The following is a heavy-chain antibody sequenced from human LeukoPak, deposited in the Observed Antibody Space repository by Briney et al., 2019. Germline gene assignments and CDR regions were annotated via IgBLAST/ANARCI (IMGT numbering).Heavy chain of an antibody. J-gene: IGHJ4*02. CDR1: GFTFSSYG. CDR3: ARSRIYCSGGSCYIFGVLDY. V-gene: IGHV3-33*01. Sequence: GGSLRLSCAASGFTFSSYGMHWVRQAPGKGLEWVAVIWYDGSNKYYADSVKGRFTISRDNSKNTLYLQMNSLRAEDTAVYYCARSRIYCSGGSCYIFGVLDYWGQGTLVTVSS. CDR2: IWYDGSNK. D-gene: IGHD2-15*01.